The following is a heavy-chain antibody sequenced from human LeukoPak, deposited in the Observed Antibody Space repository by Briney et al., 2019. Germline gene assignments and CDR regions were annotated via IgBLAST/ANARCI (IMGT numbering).Heavy chain of an antibody. CDR3: ARGVIVEDY. V-gene: IGHV1-46*01. J-gene: IGHJ4*02. CDR1: GYTFTSYY. Sequence: ASVKVSCKASGYTFTSYYMHWVRQAPGQGLEWMGIINPSGGSTSCAQKFQGRVTITADKSTSTAYMELSSLRSEDTAVYYCARGVIVEDYWGQGTLVTVSS. CDR2: INPSGGST. D-gene: IGHD3-22*01.